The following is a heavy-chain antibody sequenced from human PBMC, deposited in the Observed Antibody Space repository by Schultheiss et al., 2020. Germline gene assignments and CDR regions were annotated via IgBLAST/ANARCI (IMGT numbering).Heavy chain of an antibody. V-gene: IGHV4-59*01. J-gene: IGHJ4*02. CDR3: AKDITMIVVVNDDY. D-gene: IGHD3-22*01. Sequence: SETLSLTCTVSGGSISSYYWSWIRQPPGKGLEWIGYIYYSGSTYYNPSLKSRVTISVDTSKNHFSLKLSSVTAADTAVYYCAKDITMIVVVNDDYWGQGTLVTVSS. CDR1: GGSISSYY. CDR2: IYYSGST.